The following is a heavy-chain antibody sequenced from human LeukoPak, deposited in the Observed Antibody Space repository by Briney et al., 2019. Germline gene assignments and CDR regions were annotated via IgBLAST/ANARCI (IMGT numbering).Heavy chain of an antibody. J-gene: IGHJ4*02. CDR2: IYYSGST. Sequence: SETLSLTCTVSGGSISSSSYYWGWIRQPPGKGLEWIGSIYYSGSTNYNPSLKSRVTISVDTSKNQFSLKLSSVTAADTAVYYCARTHGSGTVREWVDYWGQGTLVTVSS. V-gene: IGHV4-39*07. D-gene: IGHD3-10*01. CDR1: GGSISSSSYY. CDR3: ARTHGSGTVREWVDY.